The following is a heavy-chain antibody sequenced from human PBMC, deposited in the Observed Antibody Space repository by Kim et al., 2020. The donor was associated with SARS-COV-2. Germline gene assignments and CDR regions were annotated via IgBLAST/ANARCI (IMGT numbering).Heavy chain of an antibody. CDR2: IRSKANSYAT. CDR3: TRPHYGSGSYSKTEYNWFDP. D-gene: IGHD3-10*01. Sequence: GGSLKLSCAASGFTFSGSAMHWVRQASGKGLEWVGRIRSKANSYATAYAASVKGRFTISRDDSKNTAYLQMNSLKTEDTAVYYCTRPHYGSGSYSKTEYNWFDPWGQGTLVTVSS. J-gene: IGHJ5*02. V-gene: IGHV3-73*01. CDR1: GFTFSGSA.